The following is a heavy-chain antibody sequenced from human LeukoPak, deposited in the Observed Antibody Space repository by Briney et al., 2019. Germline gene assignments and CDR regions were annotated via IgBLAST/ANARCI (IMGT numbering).Heavy chain of an antibody. D-gene: IGHD2-15*01. CDR2: ISSSSNYM. V-gene: IGHV3-21*01. Sequence: GGSLRLSCAASGFTFSSYSMNWVRQAPGRGLEWVSSISSSSNYMYYVDSVKGRFTISRDNAKNSLFLQMNSLRAEDTAVYFCARSKPWGYCSGGSCYPTYYYYYYMDVWGKGTTVTVSS. CDR3: ARSKPWGYCSGGSCYPTYYYYYYMDV. CDR1: GFTFSSYS. J-gene: IGHJ6*03.